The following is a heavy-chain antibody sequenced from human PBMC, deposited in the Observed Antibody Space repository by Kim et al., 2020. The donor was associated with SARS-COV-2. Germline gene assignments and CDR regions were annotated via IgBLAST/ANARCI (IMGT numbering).Heavy chain of an antibody. CDR3: AKGSYRAPSTGADV. CDR1: GFTFSSYG. J-gene: IGHJ6*02. V-gene: IGHV3-30*18. Sequence: GGSLRLSCAASGFTFSSYGMHWVRQAPGKGLEWVAVISYDGSNRYYADSVKGRFTISRDNSKNTLYLQMNSLRAEDTAVYYCAKGSYRAPSTGADVWGQGTTVTVSS. CDR2: ISYDGSNR. D-gene: IGHD2-8*02.